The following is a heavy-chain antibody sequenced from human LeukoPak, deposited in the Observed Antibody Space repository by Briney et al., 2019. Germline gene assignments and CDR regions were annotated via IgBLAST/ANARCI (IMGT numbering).Heavy chain of an antibody. J-gene: IGHJ5*02. CDR2: INPSGGST. Sequence: ASVKVSCKASGYTFTSYYMHWVRQAPGQGLEWMGIINPSGGSTSYAQKFQGRVTMTRDTSTSTVYMELSSLRSEDTAVYYCARDLYSSAWAIYECNWFDPWGQGTLVTVSS. CDR3: ARDLYSSAWAIYECNWFDP. CDR1: GYTFTSYY. V-gene: IGHV1-46*01. D-gene: IGHD6-6*01.